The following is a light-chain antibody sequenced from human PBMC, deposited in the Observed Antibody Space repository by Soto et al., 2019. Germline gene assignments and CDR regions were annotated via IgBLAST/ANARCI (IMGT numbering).Light chain of an antibody. V-gene: IGLV2-8*01. CDR3: CAYAGSYTRYV. CDR2: DVS. J-gene: IGLJ1*01. Sequence: QSVLNQPPPASRAPGQSVTISCTGTSNDVGAFDYVSWYQQHPGKAPKVMIYDVSKRPSGVPDRFSGSKSGNTASLTVSGLQAEDEADYFCCAYAGSYTRYVFGSGTKVTVL. CDR1: SNDVGAFDY.